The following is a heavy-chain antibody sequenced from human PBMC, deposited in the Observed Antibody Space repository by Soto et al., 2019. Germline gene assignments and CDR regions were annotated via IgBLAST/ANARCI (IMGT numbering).Heavy chain of an antibody. CDR3: AREGNLGRWLQPLDF. D-gene: IGHD5-12*01. CDR2: IHYNGNT. V-gene: IGHV4-59*01. CDR1: GYSISAYS. J-gene: IGHJ4*02. Sequence: SETLSLTCTVSGYSISAYSWSWVRRPPGKGLEWIGNIHYNGNTKYDPSLKSRVSMSVDTSKNQFSLRLISVTAADTAKYFCAREGNLGRWLQPLDFWGQGTLVTVS.